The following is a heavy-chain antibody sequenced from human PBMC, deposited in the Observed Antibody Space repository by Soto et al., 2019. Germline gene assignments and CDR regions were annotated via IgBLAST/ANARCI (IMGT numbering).Heavy chain of an antibody. CDR3: ARMIVGAKFFDY. J-gene: IGHJ4*02. CDR1: GVSVRSGSYY. CDR2: IYYSGST. D-gene: IGHD1-26*01. V-gene: IGHV4-61*01. Sequence: HCATRSLTCPVSGVSVRSGSYYLRWLRQPPGKGLEWIGYIYYSGSTNYNPSLKSRVTISVDTSKNQFSLKLSSVTAADTAVYYCARMIVGAKFFDYWGQGTLVTFSS.